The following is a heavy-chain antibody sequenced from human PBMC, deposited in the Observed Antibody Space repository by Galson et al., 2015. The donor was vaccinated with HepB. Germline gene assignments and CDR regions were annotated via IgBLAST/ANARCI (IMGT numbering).Heavy chain of an antibody. CDR2: ISYDANRK. D-gene: IGHD3-22*01. Sequence: SLRLSCAASGFTFSSYVMHWVRQAPGKGLEWVALISYDANRKYYADSVKGRFTISRDNAKNSLYLQMNSLRAEDTAVYYCARAAMTVVVRGLNAFDIWGQGTVVTVSS. V-gene: IGHV3-30*03. J-gene: IGHJ3*02. CDR3: ARAAMTVVVRGLNAFDI. CDR1: GFTFSSYV.